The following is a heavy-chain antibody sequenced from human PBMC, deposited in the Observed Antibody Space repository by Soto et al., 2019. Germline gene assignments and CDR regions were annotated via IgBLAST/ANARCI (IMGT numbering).Heavy chain of an antibody. CDR3: AKMSSENYYDPVFS. V-gene: IGHV3-11*01. D-gene: IGHD3-22*01. CDR2: IRSSGNFI. Sequence: QVQLVESGGGLVKTGGSLRIVCEASGFTFSDYYMCWVRQAQGRGREWVSYIRSSGNFIYYADSVKGRFTISRENAKNSVYLQMNSLRAEDTALYFCAKMSSENYYDPVFSWGQGTLVTVSS. J-gene: IGHJ4*02. CDR1: GFTFSDYY.